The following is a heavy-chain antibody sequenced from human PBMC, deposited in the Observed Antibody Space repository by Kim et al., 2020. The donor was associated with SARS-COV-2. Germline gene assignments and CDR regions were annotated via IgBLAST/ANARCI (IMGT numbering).Heavy chain of an antibody. Sequence: SETLSLTCTVSGGSISSSSYYWGWIRQPPGKGLEWIGSIYYSGSTYYDPSLKSRVTISVDTSKNQFSLKLSSVTAADTAVYYCARQPCSSTSCYPMTSYYYYYGMDVWGQGTTVTVSS. CDR3: ARQPCSSTSCYPMTSYYYYYGMDV. CDR1: GGSISSSSYY. V-gene: IGHV4-39*01. CDR2: IYYSGST. J-gene: IGHJ6*02. D-gene: IGHD2-2*01.